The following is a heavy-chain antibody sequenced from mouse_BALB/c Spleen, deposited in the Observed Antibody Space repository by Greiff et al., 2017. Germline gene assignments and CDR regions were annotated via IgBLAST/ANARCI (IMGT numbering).Heavy chain of an antibody. J-gene: IGHJ4*01. CDR3: AVTTATRGYAMDY. CDR2: ISSGSSTI. V-gene: IGHV5-17*02. D-gene: IGHD1-2*01. CDR1: GFTFSSFG. Sequence: EVQVVESGGGLVQPGGSRKLSCAASGFTFSSFGMHWVRQAPEKGLEWVAYISSGSSTIYYADTVKGRFTISRDNPKNTLFLQMTSLRSEDTAMYYCAVTTATRGYAMDYWGQGTSVTVSS.